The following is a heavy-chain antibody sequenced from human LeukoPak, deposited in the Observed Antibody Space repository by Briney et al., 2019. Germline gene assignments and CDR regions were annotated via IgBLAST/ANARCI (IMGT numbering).Heavy chain of an antibody. V-gene: IGHV3-53*01. CDR3: ARGESSDCTCIDY. CDR2: IHGDGST. J-gene: IGHJ4*02. Sequence: GGSLRLSCAASGFTVSSRYMSWVRQAPGKGLEWVSVIHGDGSTYYADSVKGRFTISRDNSKNTLYLQMNSLRAEDTAVYYCARGESSDCTCIDYWGQGALVSVSS. D-gene: IGHD2-21*02. CDR1: GFTVSSRY.